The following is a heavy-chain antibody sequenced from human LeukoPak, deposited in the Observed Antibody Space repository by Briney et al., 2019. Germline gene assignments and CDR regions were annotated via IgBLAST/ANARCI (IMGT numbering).Heavy chain of an antibody. V-gene: IGHV3-23*01. CDR3: AKDIKAVAGTSSHMDV. CDR1: GFTFSSYG. J-gene: IGHJ6*03. Sequence: GGSLRLSCAASGFTFSSYGMSWVRQAPGKGLEWVSAISGRSGSTYYADSVKGRFTISRDNSKNSLYLQMNSLRVEDTALYYCAKDIKAVAGTSSHMDVWGKGTTVTVSS. D-gene: IGHD6-19*01. CDR2: ISGRSGST.